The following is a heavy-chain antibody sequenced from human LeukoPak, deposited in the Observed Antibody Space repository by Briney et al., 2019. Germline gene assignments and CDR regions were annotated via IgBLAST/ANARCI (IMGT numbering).Heavy chain of an antibody. V-gene: IGHV3-21*01. CDR2: ISSSSIYM. CDR3: ARDRVERGYSYAYSEYGMDV. CDR1: GFTFASYS. D-gene: IGHD5-18*01. Sequence: KPGGSLRLSCAASGFTFASYSLNWVRQAPGKGLEWVSSISSSSIYMFYADSVKGRFTISRDSAKNSLYLQMNSLRAEDTAVYYCARDRVERGYSYAYSEYGMDVWGQGTTVTVSS. J-gene: IGHJ6*02.